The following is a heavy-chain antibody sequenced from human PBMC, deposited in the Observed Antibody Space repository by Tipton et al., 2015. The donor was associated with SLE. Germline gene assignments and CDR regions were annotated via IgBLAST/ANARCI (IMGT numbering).Heavy chain of an antibody. V-gene: IGHV4-39*07. J-gene: IGHJ4*02. Sequence: TLSLTCTVSGGSISSNSYYWGWIRQAPGKGLEWIGSTYYSGSTYYNPSLKSRVTISVDTSKNQFSLKLSSVTAADTAVYYCARHCQLYSFVYWGQGTLVTVSS. CDR3: ARHCQLYSFVY. CDR1: GGSISSNSYY. D-gene: IGHD5-24*01. CDR2: TYYSGST.